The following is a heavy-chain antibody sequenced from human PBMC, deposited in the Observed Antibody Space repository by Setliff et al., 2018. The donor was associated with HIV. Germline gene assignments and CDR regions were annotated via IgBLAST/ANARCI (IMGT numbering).Heavy chain of an antibody. CDR3: ARILVAAAGTGFDP. J-gene: IGHJ5*02. D-gene: IGHD6-13*01. Sequence: SETLSLTCTVSGGSISSNNYYWGWIRQPPGKGLEWIGEINHSGGSTNFNPSLKGRVTISVDSSKKQFSLKLSSVTDADTAVYYCARILVAAAGTGFDPWGQGILVTVSS. V-gene: IGHV4-39*07. CDR2: INHSGGST. CDR1: GGSISSNNYY.